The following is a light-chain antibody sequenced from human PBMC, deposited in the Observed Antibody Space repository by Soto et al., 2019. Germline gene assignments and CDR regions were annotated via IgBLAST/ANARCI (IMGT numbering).Light chain of an antibody. J-gene: IGKJ3*01. CDR3: QQDYNLPLT. Sequence: EIVMTQSPATLSLSPGERATLSCRASQSVSSSYLSWYQQQPGQAPRLLIYGASTRATGIPARFSGSGSGTNFTLTISSLQPEDFAVYYCQQDYNLPLTFGPGTKVDIK. V-gene: IGKV3D-7*01. CDR2: GAS. CDR1: QSVSSSY.